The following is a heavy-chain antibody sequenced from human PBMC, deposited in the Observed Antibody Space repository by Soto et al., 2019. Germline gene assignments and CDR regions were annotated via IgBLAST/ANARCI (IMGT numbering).Heavy chain of an antibody. Sequence: GGSLRLSCAASGFTVSSNYMSWVRQAPGKGLEWVSVIYSGGSTYYADSVKGRFTISRDNSKNTLYLQMNSLRAEDTAVYYCARGYSSSWYYFDYWGQGTLVTVSS. V-gene: IGHV3-66*01. D-gene: IGHD6-13*01. CDR1: GFTVSSNY. CDR3: ARGYSSSWYYFDY. J-gene: IGHJ4*02. CDR2: IYSGGST.